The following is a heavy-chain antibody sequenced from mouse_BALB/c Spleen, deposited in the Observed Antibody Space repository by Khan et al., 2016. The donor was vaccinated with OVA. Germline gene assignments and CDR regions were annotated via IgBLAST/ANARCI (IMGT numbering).Heavy chain of an antibody. D-gene: IGHD2-4*01. CDR3: ARNYDYDEGLAY. Sequence: VKLEESGPGLVQPSQSLSITCTVSGFSLTTYGVHWVRQSPGKGLEWLGVIWSGGSTDYNAAFISRLSISKDNSKSQVFFKMNSLQANDTAIDXCARNYDYDEGLAYWGQGTLVTVSA. J-gene: IGHJ3*01. V-gene: IGHV2-2*02. CDR2: IWSGGST. CDR1: GFSLTTYG.